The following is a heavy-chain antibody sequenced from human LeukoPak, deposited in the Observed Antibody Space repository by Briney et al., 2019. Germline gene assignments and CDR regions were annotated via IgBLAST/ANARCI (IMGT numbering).Heavy chain of an antibody. CDR1: GFTFSSYW. D-gene: IGHD4-17*01. CDR2: IKQDGGDK. V-gene: IGHV3-7*01. CDR3: ARSETTEDYYYYYGMDV. Sequence: GGSLRLSCAASGFTFSSYWMSWVRQAPGKGLEWVASIKQDGGDKFYADSVKGRFTISRDNAKNSLYLQMNSLRAEDTAVYYCARSETTEDYYYYYGMDVWGQGTTVTVSS. J-gene: IGHJ6*02.